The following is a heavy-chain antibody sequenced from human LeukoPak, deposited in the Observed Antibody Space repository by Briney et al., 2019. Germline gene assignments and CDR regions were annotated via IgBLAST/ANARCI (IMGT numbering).Heavy chain of an antibody. CDR2: INPNSGGT. V-gene: IGHV1-2*02. CDR1: GYTFTGYY. CDR3: ARVWLQFPFDAFDI. J-gene: IGHJ3*02. Sequence: ASVKVSCKASGYTFTGYYMHWVRQAPGQGLEWMGWINPNSGGTNYAQKFQGRVTMTRDTSISTAYMELSRLRSDDTAVYYCARVWLQFPFDAFDIWGQGTMVTVSS. D-gene: IGHD5-24*01.